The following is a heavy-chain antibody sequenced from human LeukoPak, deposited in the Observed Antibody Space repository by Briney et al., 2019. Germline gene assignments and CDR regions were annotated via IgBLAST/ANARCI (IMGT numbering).Heavy chain of an antibody. Sequence: PGGSLRLSCAASGFTFSSYSMNWVRQAPGKGLEWVSYISSSSSYTNYADSVKGRFTISRDNAENSLYLQMNSLRAEDTAVYYCARELVVVVPAAMGRRYNWFDPWGQGTLVTVSS. CDR2: ISSSSSYT. J-gene: IGHJ5*02. V-gene: IGHV3-21*05. CDR3: ARELVVVVPAAMGRRYNWFDP. CDR1: GFTFSSYS. D-gene: IGHD2-2*01.